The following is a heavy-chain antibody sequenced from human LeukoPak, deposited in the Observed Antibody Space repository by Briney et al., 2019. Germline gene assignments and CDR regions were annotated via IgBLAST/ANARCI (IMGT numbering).Heavy chain of an antibody. V-gene: IGHV3-53*01. D-gene: IGHD3-22*01. CDR1: GFTVSSNY. J-gene: IGHJ5*02. CDR3: AREDYYDSSGYH. CDR2: IYSGGST. Sequence: PGGSLRLSCAASGFTVSSNYMSWVRQAPGKGLEWVSVIYSGGSTYYADSVKGRFTISRENSKNTLYLQMNSLRAEDTAVYYCAREDYYDSSGYHWGQGTLVTVSS.